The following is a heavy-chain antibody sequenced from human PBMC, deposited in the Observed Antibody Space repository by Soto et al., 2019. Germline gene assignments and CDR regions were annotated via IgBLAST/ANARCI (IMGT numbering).Heavy chain of an antibody. J-gene: IGHJ4*02. CDR1: GGSISSGGYY. V-gene: IGHV4-31*03. Sequence: QVQLQESGPGLVKPSQTLSLTCTVSGGSISSGGYYWSWIRQHPGKGLEWIGYIYYSGSTYYNPSLKSRVTISVDTSKNQFSLKLSSVTAADTAVYYCARTPLVPAAPHRFDYWGQGTLVTVSS. CDR3: ARTPLVPAAPHRFDY. D-gene: IGHD2-2*01. CDR2: IYYSGST.